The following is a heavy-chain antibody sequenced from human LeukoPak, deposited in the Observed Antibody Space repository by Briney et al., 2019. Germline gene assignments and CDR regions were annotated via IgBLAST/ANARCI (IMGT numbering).Heavy chain of an antibody. CDR3: AKGLSYDSSGYYAFDI. Sequence: PGGSLRLSCAASGFTFDDYAMHWVRHAPGKGLEWVSGISWNSGSIGYADSVKGRFTISRDNAKNSLYLQMNSLRAEDMALYYCAKGLSYDSSGYYAFDIWGQGTMVTVSS. D-gene: IGHD3-22*01. CDR1: GFTFDDYA. J-gene: IGHJ3*02. CDR2: ISWNSGSI. V-gene: IGHV3-9*03.